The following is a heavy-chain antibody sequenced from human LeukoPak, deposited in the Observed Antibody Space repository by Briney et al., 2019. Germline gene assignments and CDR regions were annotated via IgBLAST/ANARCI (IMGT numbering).Heavy chain of an antibody. D-gene: IGHD5-12*01. V-gene: IGHV3-11*01. J-gene: IGHJ5*02. CDR3: ARDEGGYDYPYNWFDP. CDR1: GFTFSDYY. Sequence: GGSLRLSCAASGFTFSDYYMSWIRQAPGKGLDWVSYISSSGSTIYYADSVKGRFTISRDNAKNSLYLQMNSLRAEDTAVYYCARDEGGYDYPYNWFDPWGQGTLVTVSS. CDR2: ISSSGSTI.